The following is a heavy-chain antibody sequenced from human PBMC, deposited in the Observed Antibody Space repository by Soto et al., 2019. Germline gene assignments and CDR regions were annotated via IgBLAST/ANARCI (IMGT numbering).Heavy chain of an antibody. D-gene: IGHD3-3*02. J-gene: IGHJ6*02. Sequence: QVHLEQSGAEVKKPGSSVKVSCKASGGTFRTAAISWVRQAPGQGLEWLGGIMPVFRTPDYAQRFQGRVTITADESTSTAYMELSGLGSDDTAVYYCARENDRPQLGGNYYYILDVWGQGTTITVSS. CDR3: ARENDRPQLGGNYYYILDV. CDR2: IMPVFRTP. V-gene: IGHV1-69*12. CDR1: GGTFRTAA.